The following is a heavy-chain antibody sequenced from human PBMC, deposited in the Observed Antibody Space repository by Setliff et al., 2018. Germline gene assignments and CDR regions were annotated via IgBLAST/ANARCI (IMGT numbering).Heavy chain of an antibody. CDR3: ARVTSSGWYYYYYMDV. Sequence: GGSLRLSCAASGFTFSNHWMTWVRQAPGKGLEWVANIKQDGSEKYYVDSVKGRFTISRDNAKNSLYLQMNSLRAEDTAVYYCARVTSSGWYYYYYMDVWGKGTTVTVSS. CDR2: IKQDGSEK. CDR1: GFTFSNHW. V-gene: IGHV3-7*01. D-gene: IGHD6-19*01. J-gene: IGHJ6*03.